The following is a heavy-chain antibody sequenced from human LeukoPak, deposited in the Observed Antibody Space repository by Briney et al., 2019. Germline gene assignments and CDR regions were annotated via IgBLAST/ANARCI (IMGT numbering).Heavy chain of an antibody. V-gene: IGHV1-2*02. J-gene: IGHJ4*02. CDR3: ARVAPLRLGELSFLRFWDY. Sequence: GASVKVSCKASGYTFTDYYIHWVRQAPGQGLERMGWINPNNGGTNYAQKFQGRVTMTRDTSISTAYMELSRLRSDDTAVYYCARVAPLRLGELSFLRFWDYWGQGTLVTVSS. CDR1: GYTFTDYY. CDR2: INPNNGGT. D-gene: IGHD3-16*02.